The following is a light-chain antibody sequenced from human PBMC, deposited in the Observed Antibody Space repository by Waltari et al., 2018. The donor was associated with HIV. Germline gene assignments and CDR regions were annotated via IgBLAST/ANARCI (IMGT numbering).Light chain of an antibody. J-gene: IGLJ3*02. CDR3: AAWDDSLNGWV. Sequence: QSVLTQPPSASGTPGQRVTISCSGSTPNIGSNTVNWYQQLPGTAPKLLFYSDNQRPSGGPDGFSGSKSGTSASLAIGGLQAEDEADYYCAAWDDSLNGWVFGGGTKLTVL. CDR1: TPNIGSNT. CDR2: SDN. V-gene: IGLV1-44*01.